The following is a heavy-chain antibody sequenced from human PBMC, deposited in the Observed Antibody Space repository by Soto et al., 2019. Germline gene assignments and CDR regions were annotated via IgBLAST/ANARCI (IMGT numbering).Heavy chain of an antibody. CDR1: GITISNYP. V-gene: IGHV3-23*01. CDR2: ISGSGDRT. J-gene: IGHJ5*02. D-gene: IGHD3-22*01. Sequence: EVQLLESGGGLVQPGGSLRLSCAASGITISNYPMSWVRQAPGKGLDWVSGISGSGDRTYYADSAKGRFTISKDISRNSLCLQLDSLGVEDTAVYFCVKDDGGYPSTAPPWGQGTLVTVSS. CDR3: VKDDGGYPSTAPP.